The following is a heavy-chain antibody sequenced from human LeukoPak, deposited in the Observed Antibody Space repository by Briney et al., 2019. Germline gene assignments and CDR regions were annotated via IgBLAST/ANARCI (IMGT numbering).Heavy chain of an antibody. D-gene: IGHD5-12*01. V-gene: IGHV4-59*01. Sequence: SETLSLTCAVSGGSISTYYWSWIRQPPGKGLEWIGYIYYSGSTNYNPSLKSRVTISVGTSKNQSSLKLSSVTAADTAVYYCARVYGSGYDFRGAFDIWGQGTMVTVSS. J-gene: IGHJ3*02. CDR1: GGSISTYY. CDR2: IYYSGST. CDR3: ARVYGSGYDFRGAFDI.